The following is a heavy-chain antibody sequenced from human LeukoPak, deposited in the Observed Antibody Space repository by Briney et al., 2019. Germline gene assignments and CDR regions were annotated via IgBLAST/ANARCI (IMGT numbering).Heavy chain of an antibody. J-gene: IGHJ4*02. Sequence: GGSLRLSCAASGFTFRNFSMIWVRQSPGKGLEWVSGLTTGGSAYYVDSVRGRFTISRDDSKNTLYLQMNGLRAEDTAVYYCAKSGTDYDFWDSGYWGQGTLVTVSS. V-gene: IGHV3-23*01. CDR1: GFTFRNFS. CDR2: LTTGGSA. CDR3: AKSGTDYDFWDSGY. D-gene: IGHD3-3*01.